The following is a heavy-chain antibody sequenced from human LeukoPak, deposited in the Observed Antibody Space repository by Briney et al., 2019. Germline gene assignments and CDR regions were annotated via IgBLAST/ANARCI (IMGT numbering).Heavy chain of an antibody. CDR3: ASEVHRYCSGGSCYFND. D-gene: IGHD2-15*01. V-gene: IGHV1-69*05. CDR1: GGTFSSSA. CDR2: IIPIFGTA. Sequence: SVKVSCKASGGTFSSSAISWVRQAPGQGLEWMGRIIPIFGTANYAQKFQGRVTITTDESTSTAYMELSSLRSEDTAVYYCASEVHRYCSGGSCYFNDWGQGTLVTVSS. J-gene: IGHJ4*02.